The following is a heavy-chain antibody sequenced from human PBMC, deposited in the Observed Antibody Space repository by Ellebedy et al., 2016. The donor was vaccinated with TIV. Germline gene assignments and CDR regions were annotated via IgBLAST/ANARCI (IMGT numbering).Heavy chain of an antibody. Sequence: SVKVSXKASGGTFSSYAISWVRQAPGQGLEWMGGIIPIFGTANYAQKFQGRVTITADESTSTAYMELSSLRSEDTAVYYCAREGPAGTLDWDLCGCGMDVWGQGTTVTVSS. V-gene: IGHV1-69*13. CDR2: IIPIFGTA. J-gene: IGHJ6*02. CDR1: GGTFSSYA. CDR3: AREGPAGTLDWDLCGCGMDV. D-gene: IGHD6-13*01.